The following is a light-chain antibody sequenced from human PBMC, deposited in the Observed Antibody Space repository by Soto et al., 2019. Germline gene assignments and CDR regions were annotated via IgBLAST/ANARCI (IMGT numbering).Light chain of an antibody. Sequence: QSVLTQPPSASASLGASVTLTCTLSSGYSNYKVDWYQQRPGKGPRFVMRVGTGGIVGSKGDGIPDRFSVLGSGLNRYLTIKNIQEEDESDYHCGADHGSGSNFVFVFGEGTKLTVL. CDR1: SGYSNYK. J-gene: IGLJ2*01. V-gene: IGLV9-49*01. CDR3: GADHGSGSNFVFV. CDR2: VGTGGIVG.